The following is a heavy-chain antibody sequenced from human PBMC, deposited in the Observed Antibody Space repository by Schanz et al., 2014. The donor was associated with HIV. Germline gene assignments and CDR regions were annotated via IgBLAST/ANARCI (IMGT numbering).Heavy chain of an antibody. J-gene: IGHJ4*02. D-gene: IGHD5-18*01. CDR1: TVSSYG. Sequence: QVQLVQSGAEVKKPGSSVKVSCKNTVSSYGISWGRQAPGQGLEWMGGIIPAFGTANYAEKFQGRVTITADTSTSTAYMELTSLRSEDTAVYYCAGTPMITGAFDHWGQGNLVTVSS. V-gene: IGHV1-69*06. CDR3: AGTPMITGAFDH. CDR2: IIPAFGTA.